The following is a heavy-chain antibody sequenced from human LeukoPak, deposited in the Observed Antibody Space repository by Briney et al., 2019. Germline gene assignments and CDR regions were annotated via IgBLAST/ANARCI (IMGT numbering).Heavy chain of an antibody. CDR3: ARDRYQLLWYYYGSGSHFDY. Sequence: GASVKVSCKASGYIFTTHAIHWVRQAPGQGLEWMGWISAYNGNTNYAQKLQGRVTMTTDTSTSTAYMELRSLRSDDTAVYYCARDRYQLLWYYYGSGSHFDYWGQGTLVTVSS. CDR2: ISAYNGNT. CDR1: GYIFTTHA. D-gene: IGHD3-10*01. J-gene: IGHJ4*02. V-gene: IGHV1-18*01.